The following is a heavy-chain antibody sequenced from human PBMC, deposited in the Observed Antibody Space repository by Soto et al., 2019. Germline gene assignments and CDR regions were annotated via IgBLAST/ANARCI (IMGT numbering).Heavy chain of an antibody. Sequence: EVQLLESGGGLVQPGGSLRLSCAASGFTFSTDAMSWVRQAPGKGLEWVSSISGSGASTYYADSVKGRFTISRDNSKNTLYLQMNSLRAEDTAIYYCAKLLSAAGTGRWGQGTLVTVSS. CDR2: ISGSGAST. V-gene: IGHV3-23*01. CDR3: AKLLSAAGTGR. J-gene: IGHJ4*02. CDR1: GFTFSTDA. D-gene: IGHD6-13*01.